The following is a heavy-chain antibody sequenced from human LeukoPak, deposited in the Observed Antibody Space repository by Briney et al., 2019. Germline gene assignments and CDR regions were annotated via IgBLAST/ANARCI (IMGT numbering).Heavy chain of an antibody. V-gene: IGHV3-23*01. CDR1: GFTLSSYA. CDR3: AKTGGRVLRYFDWLLQY. CDR2: ISGSGGST. D-gene: IGHD3-9*01. J-gene: IGHJ4*02. Sequence: GGSLRLSCAASGFTLSSYAMSWVRQAPGKGLEWVSAISGSGGSTYYADSVKGRFTISRDNSKNTLYLQMNSLRAEDTAVYYCAKTGGRVLRYFDWLLQYWGQGTLVTVSS.